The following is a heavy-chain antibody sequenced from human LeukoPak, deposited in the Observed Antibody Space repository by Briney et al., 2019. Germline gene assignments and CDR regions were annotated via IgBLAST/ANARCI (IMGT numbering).Heavy chain of an antibody. J-gene: IGHJ4*02. CDR2: INHSGST. D-gene: IGHD6-19*01. Sequence: SETLSLTCAVYGGSFSGYYWSWIRQPPGEGLEWIGEINHSGSTNYNPSLKSRVTISVDTSKNQFSLNLSSVTAADTAVYYCAGSLPTTGVAGFDFWGQGTLVTVSS. CDR1: GGSFSGYY. V-gene: IGHV4-34*01. CDR3: AGSLPTTGVAGFDF.